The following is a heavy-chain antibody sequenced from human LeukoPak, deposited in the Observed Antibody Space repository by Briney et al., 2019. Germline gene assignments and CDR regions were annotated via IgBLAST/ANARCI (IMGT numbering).Heavy chain of an antibody. CDR3: SRTYGYGAISNY. J-gene: IGHJ4*02. D-gene: IGHD4/OR15-4a*01. CDR2: MYYRGST. CDR1: GGAMSRGNYY. Sequence: SETLTLMCTVSGGAMSRGNYYWSWIRQHPGKGLEWIGYMYYRGSTYYNPSLKSRVTISVDTSKNQFSLKLSSVTAADTAVYYCSRTYGYGAISNYWGQGTLVTVSS. V-gene: IGHV4-31*03.